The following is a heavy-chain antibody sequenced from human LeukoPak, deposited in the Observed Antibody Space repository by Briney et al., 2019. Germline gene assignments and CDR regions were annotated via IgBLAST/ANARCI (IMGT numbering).Heavy chain of an antibody. CDR2: IIPIFGTA. Sequence: ASVKVSCKASGGTFSSYAISWVRQAPGQGLEWMGGIIPIFGTANYAQKFQGRVTITADESTSTAYMELSSLRSEDTAVYYCARAPLRDCSSTSCPIYYYYGMDVWGQGTTVTVSS. CDR3: ARAPLRDCSSTSCPIYYYYGMDV. J-gene: IGHJ6*02. V-gene: IGHV1-69*13. CDR1: GGTFSSYA. D-gene: IGHD2-2*01.